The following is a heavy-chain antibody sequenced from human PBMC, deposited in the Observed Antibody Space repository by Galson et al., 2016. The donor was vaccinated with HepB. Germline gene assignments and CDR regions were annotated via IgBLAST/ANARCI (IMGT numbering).Heavy chain of an antibody. D-gene: IGHD6-19*01. Sequence: YADSVKGRFTISRDNAKNTLYLQMNSLRAEDTAMYFCTRDLATVADTWFDPWGQGTLVTVSS. J-gene: IGHJ5*02. CDR3: TRDLATVADTWFDP. V-gene: IGHV3-74*01.